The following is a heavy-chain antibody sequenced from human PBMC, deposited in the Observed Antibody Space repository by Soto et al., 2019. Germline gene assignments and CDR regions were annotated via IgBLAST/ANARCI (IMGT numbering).Heavy chain of an antibody. CDR1: GFALSTSGVG. Sequence: QITLKESGPTLVKPTQTLTLTCTFSGFALSTSGVGVGWIRQPPGKALEWLALIYWDDDKRYSPSLKRRLTITTDTSKNQVVLTMTNMDPGDTATYYGARRGASWFDPWGQGTLVTVSS. CDR3: ARRGASWFDP. D-gene: IGHD5-12*01. V-gene: IGHV2-5*02. J-gene: IGHJ5*02. CDR2: IYWDDDK.